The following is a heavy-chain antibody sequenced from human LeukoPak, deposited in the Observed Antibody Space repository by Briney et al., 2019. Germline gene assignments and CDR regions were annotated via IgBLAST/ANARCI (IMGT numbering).Heavy chain of an antibody. CDR3: ARQTGWYVPFDY. CDR2: INHSGST. J-gene: IGHJ4*02. D-gene: IGHD6-19*01. CDR1: GGSFSGYY. Sequence: PSETLSLTCAVYGGSFSGYYWSWIRQPPGKGLEWIGEINHSGSTNYNPSLKSRVTISVDTSKNQFSLKLSSVTAADTAVYYCARQTGWYVPFDYWGQGTLVTVSS. V-gene: IGHV4-34*01.